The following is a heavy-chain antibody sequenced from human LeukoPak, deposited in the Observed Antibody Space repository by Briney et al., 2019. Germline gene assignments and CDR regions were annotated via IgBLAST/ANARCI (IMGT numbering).Heavy chain of an antibody. Sequence: TLSLSCAPSGFTLSTYAMTRVAQAPGKELKGVSAISGSGGSTYYADSVKGRFTISRENSKNTLYLQMNSLRAEDTAVYYCAKEVDYGEPSDIWGQGTMVTVSS. CDR2: ISGSGGST. D-gene: IGHD4-17*01. J-gene: IGHJ3*02. CDR1: GFTLSTYA. V-gene: IGHV3-23*01. CDR3: AKEVDYGEPSDI.